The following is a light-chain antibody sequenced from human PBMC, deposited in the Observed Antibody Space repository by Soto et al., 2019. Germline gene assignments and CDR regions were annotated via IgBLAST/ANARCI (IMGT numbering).Light chain of an antibody. J-gene: IGLJ1*01. CDR3: FSYEDANNFV. V-gene: IGLV2-8*01. CDR1: SSDIGGYKS. Sequence: QSVLTQPRSASGSPGQSVTISCTGTSSDIGGYKSVSWYQLQPGKAPKLLIYEVNRRPAGAPYRFSGSTSGNTASLTVSELQTEDEGEYYCFSYEDANNFVFGSGTKVTVL. CDR2: EVN.